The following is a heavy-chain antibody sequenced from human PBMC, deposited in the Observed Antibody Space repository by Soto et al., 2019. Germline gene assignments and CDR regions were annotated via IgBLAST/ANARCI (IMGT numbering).Heavy chain of an antibody. J-gene: IGHJ5*02. CDR1: GFTFSSYA. V-gene: IGHV3-23*01. CDR3: AKDERLPWFGENWFDP. Sequence: PGGSLRLSCAASGFTFSSYAMSCVHQAPGKGLEWVSAISGSGGSTYYADSVKGRFTISRDNCKNTLYLQMNSLRAEDTAVYYCAKDERLPWFGENWFDPWGQGTLVTVSS. CDR2: ISGSGGST. D-gene: IGHD3-10*01.